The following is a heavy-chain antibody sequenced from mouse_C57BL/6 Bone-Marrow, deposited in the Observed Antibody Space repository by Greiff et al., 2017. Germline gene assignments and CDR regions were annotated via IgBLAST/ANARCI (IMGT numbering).Heavy chain of an antibody. CDR1: GYTFTSYW. V-gene: IGHV1-59*01. J-gene: IGHJ3*01. Sequence: QVQLQQPGAELVRPGTSVKLSCKASGYTFTSYWMHWVKQRPGQGLEWIGVIDPYDSYTNYNQKFKGKATLTVDTSSSTAYMQLSSLTSEDSAVYYCARGESFAYWGQGTLVTVSA. CDR3: ARGESFAY. CDR2: IDPYDSYT.